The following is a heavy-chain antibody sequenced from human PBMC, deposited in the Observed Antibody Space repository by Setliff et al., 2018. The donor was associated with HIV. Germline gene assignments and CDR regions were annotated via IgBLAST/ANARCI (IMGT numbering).Heavy chain of an antibody. CDR3: ARGRLLWSGSYYYYYMDV. Sequence: GGSLRLSCAASGFTFSSYEMNWVRQAPGEGLEWVGRSRNKANSYTTEYAASVKGRFIISRDDSKNSLYLQMNSLKTEDTAVYYCARGRLLWSGSYYYYYMDVWGKGTTVTVSS. CDR2: SRNKANSYTT. V-gene: IGHV3-72*01. J-gene: IGHJ6*03. D-gene: IGHD3-10*01. CDR1: GFTFSSYE.